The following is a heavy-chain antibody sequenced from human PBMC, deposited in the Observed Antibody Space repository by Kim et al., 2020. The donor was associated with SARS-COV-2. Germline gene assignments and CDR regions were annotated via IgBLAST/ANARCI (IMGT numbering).Heavy chain of an antibody. J-gene: IGHJ6*02. CDR3: ARCYGSGSYYKHYYYGMDV. D-gene: IGHD3-10*01. CDR2: ISAYNGNT. V-gene: IGHV1-18*01. Sequence: ASVKVSCKASGYTFTSYGISWVRQAPGQGLEWMGWISAYNGNTNYAQKLQGRVTMTTDISTSTAYMELRSLRSDDTAVYYCARCYGSGSYYKHYYYGMDVWGQGTTVTVSS. CDR1: GYTFTSYG.